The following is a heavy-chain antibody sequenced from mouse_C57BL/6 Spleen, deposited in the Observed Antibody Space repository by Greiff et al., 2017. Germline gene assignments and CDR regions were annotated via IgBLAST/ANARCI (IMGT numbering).Heavy chain of an antibody. CDR2: INYDGSST. J-gene: IGHJ1*03. Sequence: EVHLVESEGGLVQPGSSMKLSCTASGFTFSDYYMAWIRQVPEKGLEWVANINYDGSSTYYLDSLKSRFIISRYNAKNILYLQMSSLKSEDTVTYHCARGVVATDFDVGDTGTTFTVSS. CDR3: ARGVVATDFDV. V-gene: IGHV5-16*01. D-gene: IGHD1-1*01. CDR1: GFTFSDYY.